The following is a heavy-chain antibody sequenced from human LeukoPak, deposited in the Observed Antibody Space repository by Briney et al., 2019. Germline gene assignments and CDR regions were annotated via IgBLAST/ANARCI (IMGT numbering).Heavy chain of an antibody. CDR2: ITNSGSSI. D-gene: IGHD6-19*01. CDR3: ARVGSSGWYRAGSLFDY. CDR1: GFTLSSYN. J-gene: IGHJ4*02. Sequence: GGSLRLSCAASGFTLSSYNMNWVRQAPGKGLEWVSYITNSGSSIYYADSVKGRFTISRDNAKNSLYLQMNSLRAEDTAVYYCARVGSSGWYRAGSLFDYWGQGTLVTVSS. V-gene: IGHV3-48*03.